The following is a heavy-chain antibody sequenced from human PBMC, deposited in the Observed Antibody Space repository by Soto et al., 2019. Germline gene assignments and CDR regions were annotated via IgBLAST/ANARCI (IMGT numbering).Heavy chain of an antibody. V-gene: IGHV3-30*18. CDR1: GFTFRSYG. D-gene: IGHD4-4*01. J-gene: IGHJ4*02. CDR3: AKDKSSKYKGYYFDY. CDR2: ISYEGSNK. Sequence: QVQLVESGGGVVQPVRSRRLSCAASGFTFRSYGMHWVSQAPGKGREWVAVISYEGSNKYYADSVKGRFTISRDNSKNTLYLQMNSLRAEDTAVYYCAKDKSSKYKGYYFDYWGQGTLVTVSS.